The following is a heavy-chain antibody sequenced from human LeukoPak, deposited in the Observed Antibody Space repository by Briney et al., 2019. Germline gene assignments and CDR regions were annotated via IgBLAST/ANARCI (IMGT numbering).Heavy chain of an antibody. D-gene: IGHD1-1*01. CDR2: INPSGSTT. V-gene: IGHV1-46*01. CDR3: AGETNDS. Sequence: ASVKVSCKASGYTFTSYFMHWVRQAPGQGLEWLGMINPSGSTTTYAQKFQGRVTMTRDTSTSTVYMELSSLRSEDTAVYYCAGETNDSWGQGTLVTVSS. J-gene: IGHJ5*01. CDR1: GYTFTSYF.